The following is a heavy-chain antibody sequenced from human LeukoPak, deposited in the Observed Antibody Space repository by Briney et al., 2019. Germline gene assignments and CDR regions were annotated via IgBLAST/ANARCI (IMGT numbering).Heavy chain of an antibody. CDR2: IYYSGST. Sequence: PSETLSLTCTVSGGSISRYYWSWIRLPPGKGLAWIGYIYYSGSTNYNPSLKSRVTISVDTSKNQFSLELSSVTAADTAAYYCARHGNDFGYYFDYWGQGTLVAVSS. CDR3: ARHGNDFGYYFDY. D-gene: IGHD1-1*01. J-gene: IGHJ4*02. V-gene: IGHV4-59*08. CDR1: GGSISRYY.